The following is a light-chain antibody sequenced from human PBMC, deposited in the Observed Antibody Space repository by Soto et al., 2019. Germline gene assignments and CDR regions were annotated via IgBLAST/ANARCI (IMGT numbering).Light chain of an antibody. CDR2: DVS. J-gene: IGKJ1*01. Sequence: DIHMTQSPSTLSAPLGARVTITCRASQSVSCWLAWYQQKTGKVPKLLIFDVSTLESGVTLRFSGSGSGTEFTLTISSLQPDDVATYYCQQYYNFRWTLGQGTKVEIK. CDR1: QSVSCW. V-gene: IGKV1-5*01. CDR3: QQYYNFRWT.